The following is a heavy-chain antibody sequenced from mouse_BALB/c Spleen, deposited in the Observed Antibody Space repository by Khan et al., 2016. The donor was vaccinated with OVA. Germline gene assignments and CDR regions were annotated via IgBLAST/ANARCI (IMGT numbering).Heavy chain of an antibody. Sequence: VQLKEPGPGLVAPSQSLSITCTVSGFSLTNYGVNWVRQPPGKGLEWLGVIWAGGSTNYNSALMSRLSIRKDNSKGQVFLKMTSLQTDDTSIYYCVRFYAPYYAMDDGGQGASDTVSS. CDR3: VRFYAPYYAMDD. D-gene: IGHD2-3*01. V-gene: IGHV2-9*02. CDR2: IWAGGST. CDR1: GFSLTNYG. J-gene: IGHJ4*01.